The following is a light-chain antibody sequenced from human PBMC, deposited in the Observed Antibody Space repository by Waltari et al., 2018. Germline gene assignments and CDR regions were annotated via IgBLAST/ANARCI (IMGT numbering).Light chain of an antibody. CDR3: QQCYSTPLT. J-gene: IGKJ4*01. CDR1: QSISNY. V-gene: IGKV1-39*01. CDR2: AAS. Sequence: DIQLTQSPSSLSASVGDRVTITCRASQSISNYLNWYQQKPGKAPKVVISAASSLQSGVPSRFICSGSWTAFTLTISSLQPEDFATYYCQQCYSTPLTFGGGTKVE.